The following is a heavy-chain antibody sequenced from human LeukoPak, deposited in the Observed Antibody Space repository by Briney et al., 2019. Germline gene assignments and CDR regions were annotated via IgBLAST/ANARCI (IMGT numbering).Heavy chain of an antibody. J-gene: IGHJ3*02. CDR3: AREYYYGSGTNPAEAFDI. CDR2: ISGSGGST. CDR1: GFTFSSYA. D-gene: IGHD3-10*01. V-gene: IGHV3-23*01. Sequence: PGGSLRLSCAASGFTFSSYAMSWVRQAPGKGLEWVSAISGSGGSTYYADSVKGRFPISRDNSKNTLYLQMNSLRAEDTAVYYCAREYYYGSGTNPAEAFDIWGQGTMVTVSS.